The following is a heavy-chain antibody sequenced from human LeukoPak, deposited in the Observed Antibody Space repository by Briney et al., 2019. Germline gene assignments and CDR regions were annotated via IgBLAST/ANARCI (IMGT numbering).Heavy chain of an antibody. V-gene: IGHV3-33*01. J-gene: IGHJ4*02. CDR2: IWYDGSNK. Sequence: GRSLRLSCAASGFTFSSYGMHWVRQAPGKGLEWVAVIWYDGSNKYYADSVKGRFTISRDNSKNTPYLQMNSLRAEDTAVYYCARDPGYPKLPYFDYWGQGTLVTVSS. D-gene: IGHD1-26*01. CDR3: ARDPGYPKLPYFDY. CDR1: GFTFSSYG.